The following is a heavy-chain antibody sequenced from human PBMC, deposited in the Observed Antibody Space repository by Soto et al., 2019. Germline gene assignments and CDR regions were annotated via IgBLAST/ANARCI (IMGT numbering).Heavy chain of an antibody. CDR1: GGSFSGYY. CDR2: INHSGST. D-gene: IGHD3-9*01. V-gene: IGHV4-34*01. CDR3: ARLYYDILTGSSGPVYYFDY. Sequence: PSETLSLTCAVYGGSFSGYYWSWIRQPPGKGLEWIGEINHSGSTNYNPSLKSRVTISVDTSKNQFSLKLSSVTAADTAVYHCARLYYDILTGSSGPVYYFDYWGQGTLVTVSS. J-gene: IGHJ4*02.